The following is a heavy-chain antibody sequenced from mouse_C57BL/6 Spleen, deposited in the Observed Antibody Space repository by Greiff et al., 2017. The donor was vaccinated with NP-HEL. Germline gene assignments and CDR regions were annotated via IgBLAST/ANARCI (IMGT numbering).Heavy chain of an antibody. V-gene: IGHV1-80*01. Sequence: YNGKFKGKATLTADKSSSTAYMQLSSLTSEDSAVYFCAREGEYGPLDYWGQGTTLTVSS. D-gene: IGHD1-1*02. J-gene: IGHJ2*01. CDR3: AREGEYGPLDY.